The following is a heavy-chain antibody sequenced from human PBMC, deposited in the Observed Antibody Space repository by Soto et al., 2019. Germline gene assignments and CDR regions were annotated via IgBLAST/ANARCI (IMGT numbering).Heavy chain of an antibody. CDR2: IIPIFGTA. CDR1: GGTFSSYA. Sequence: QVQLVQSGAEVKKPGSSVKVSCKASGGTFSSYAISWVRQAPGQGLEWMGGIIPIFGTANYAQKFQGRVTITADESTSTAYMELSSLRSEDTAVYYCARDRYCSSTSCYPTPFDYWGQGTLVTVSS. J-gene: IGHJ4*02. CDR3: ARDRYCSSTSCYPTPFDY. D-gene: IGHD2-2*01. V-gene: IGHV1-69*01.